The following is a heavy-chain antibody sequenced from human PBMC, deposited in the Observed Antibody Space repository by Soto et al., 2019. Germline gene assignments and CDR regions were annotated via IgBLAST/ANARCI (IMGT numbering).Heavy chain of an antibody. D-gene: IGHD2-15*01. Sequence: QVQLVQSGAEVKKPGASVKVSCKASGYTFTSYYMHWVRQAPGQGLEWMGIINPSNSTTYAQKFQGRVTMTRDTSTSTVYMELSSLRSEVTAVYYCATVYCSGGSCYSIDYWGQGTLVTVSS. CDR2: INPSNST. CDR1: GYTFTSYY. J-gene: IGHJ4*02. CDR3: ATVYCSGGSCYSIDY. V-gene: IGHV1-46*03.